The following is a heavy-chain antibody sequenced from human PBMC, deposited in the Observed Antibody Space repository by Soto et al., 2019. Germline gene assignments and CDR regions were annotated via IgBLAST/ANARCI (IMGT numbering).Heavy chain of an antibody. V-gene: IGHV3-48*03. CDR1: GFTFSSYE. D-gene: IGHD5-12*01. J-gene: IGHJ3*01. CDR2: VSSAASRT. CDR3: VKEKSEMYSGYDAFDV. Sequence: GGSLRLSCAASGFTFSSYEMDLIRLAPGRGPECVSFVSSAASRTWYTASVKGRFTISRDNAKNSLYLQMNNLGAEDTAVYYCVKEKSEMYSGYDAFDVWGQGTMVTVSS.